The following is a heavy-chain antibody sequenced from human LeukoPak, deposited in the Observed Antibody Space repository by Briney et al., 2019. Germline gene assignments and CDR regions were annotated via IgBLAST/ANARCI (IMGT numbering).Heavy chain of an antibody. CDR1: GYTLTELS. Sequence: ASVKVSCKVSGYTLTELSMHWVRQAPGKGLEWMGGFDPEDGETIYAQKFQGRVTITADKSTSTAYMELSSLRSEDTAVYYCARAPPSLVRGVITPFDYWGQGTLVTVSS. CDR3: ARAPPSLVRGVITPFDY. J-gene: IGHJ4*02. D-gene: IGHD3-10*01. V-gene: IGHV1-24*01. CDR2: FDPEDGET.